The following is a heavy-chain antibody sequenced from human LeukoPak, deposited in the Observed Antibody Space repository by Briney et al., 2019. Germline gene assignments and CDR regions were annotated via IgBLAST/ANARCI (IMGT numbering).Heavy chain of an antibody. CDR3: AKYFASGSYYKLPH. CDR2: ISGSGAYT. CDR1: GFTFSSYS. Sequence: GGSLRLSCAASGFTFSSYSMNWVRQAPGKGLEWVSTISGSGAYTYYADSVKGRFTISRDNSKNTLYLQMNSLRAEDTAVYYCAKYFASGSYYKLPHWGQGTLVTVSS. J-gene: IGHJ1*01. V-gene: IGHV3-23*01. D-gene: IGHD3-10*01.